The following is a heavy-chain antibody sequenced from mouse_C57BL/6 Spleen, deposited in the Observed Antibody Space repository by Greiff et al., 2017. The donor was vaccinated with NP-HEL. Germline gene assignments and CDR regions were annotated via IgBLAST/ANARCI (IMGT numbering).Heavy chain of an antibody. J-gene: IGHJ4*01. CDR3: AREQIITTVVARAMDY. Sequence: DVHLVESGGGLVKPGGSLKLSCAASGFTFSSYAMSWVRQTPEKRLEWVATISDGGSYTYYPDNVKGRFTISRDNAKNNLYLQMSHLKSEDTAMYYCAREQIITTVVARAMDYWGQGTSVTVSS. D-gene: IGHD1-1*01. V-gene: IGHV5-4*01. CDR1: GFTFSSYA. CDR2: ISDGGSYT.